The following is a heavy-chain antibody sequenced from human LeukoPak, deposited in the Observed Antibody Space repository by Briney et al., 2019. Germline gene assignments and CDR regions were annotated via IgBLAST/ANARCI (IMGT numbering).Heavy chain of an antibody. D-gene: IGHD1-26*01. J-gene: IGHJ3*01. V-gene: IGHV3-23*01. CDR2: ISGGGENT. CDR1: GFTFNIYA. CDR3: AKDVCGNYCSFDV. Sequence: GGSLRLSCAASGFTFNIYAMRWLRQAPGKGLEGVSGISGGGENTYYADSVKGRFTISRDNSKNPLYLQMGSLRAEDTAVYYCAKDVCGNYCSFDVWGQGTMVTVSS.